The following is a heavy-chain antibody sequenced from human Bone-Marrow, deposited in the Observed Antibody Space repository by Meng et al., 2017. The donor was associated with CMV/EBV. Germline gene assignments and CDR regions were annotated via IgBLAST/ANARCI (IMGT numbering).Heavy chain of an antibody. Sequence: SETLSLTCAVYGGSFSGYYWSWIRQPPGKGLEWIGEINHSGSTNYNPSLKSRLTISVDTSKNQFSLKLSSVTAADTAVYFCARGRFRHTYWGQGTLVTVPS. CDR1: GGSFSGYY. CDR3: ARGRFRHTY. CDR2: INHSGST. V-gene: IGHV4-34*01. J-gene: IGHJ4*02. D-gene: IGHD3-3*01.